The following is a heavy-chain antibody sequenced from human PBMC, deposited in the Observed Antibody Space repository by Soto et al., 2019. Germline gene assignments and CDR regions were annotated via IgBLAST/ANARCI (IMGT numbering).Heavy chain of an antibody. V-gene: IGHV4-4*02. CDR2: IYHSGST. CDR1: GDSISSGGW. J-gene: IGHJ4*02. CDR3: AKDGRNGYNLFY. Sequence: QVQLQESGPGVVKPSGTLSLTCAVSGDSISSGGWWSWVRQPPGKGLEWIGEIYHSGSTNYNPSLKSRVSISVDKSKNHFSLNLNSVNAADTAIYYCAKDGRNGYNLFYWGQGTRVTVSS. D-gene: IGHD5-12*01.